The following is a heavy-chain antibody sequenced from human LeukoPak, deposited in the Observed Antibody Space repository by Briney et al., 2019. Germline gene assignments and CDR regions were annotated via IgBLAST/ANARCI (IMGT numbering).Heavy chain of an antibody. D-gene: IGHD1-26*01. J-gene: IGHJ5*02. Sequence: PGGSLRLSCAPSGFTLCSYAMHGARRAPGRGLGWVVVISYDGRNKYYAASVKGRFTISRDNSKNTLYLQMNSLRAEDTAVYYCARDRLATLVGATLGQNWFDPWGQGTLVTVSS. V-gene: IGHV3-30*04. CDR3: ARDRLATLVGATLGQNWFDP. CDR1: GFTLCSYA. CDR2: ISYDGRNK.